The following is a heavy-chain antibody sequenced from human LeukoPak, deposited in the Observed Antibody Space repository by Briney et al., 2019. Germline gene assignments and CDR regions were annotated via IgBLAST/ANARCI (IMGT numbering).Heavy chain of an antibody. D-gene: IGHD4-17*01. CDR2: IYYSGST. Sequence: SETLSLTCTVSGGSISSSSYYWGWIRQPPGKGLEWIGSIYYSGSTYYNPSLKSRVTISVDTSKNQFSLKLSSVTAADTAVYYCARVTVTGPSDAFDIWGQGTMVTVSS. J-gene: IGHJ3*02. V-gene: IGHV4-39*01. CDR3: ARVTVTGPSDAFDI. CDR1: GGSISSSSYY.